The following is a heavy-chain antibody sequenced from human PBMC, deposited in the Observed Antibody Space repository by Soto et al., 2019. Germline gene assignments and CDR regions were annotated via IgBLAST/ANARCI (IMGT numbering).Heavy chain of an antibody. J-gene: IGHJ4*02. CDR1: GFTFSSYG. Sequence: GGSLRLSCAASGFTFSSYGMHWVRQAPGKGLEWVAVIWYDGSNKYYADSVKGRFTISRDNSKNTLYLQMNSLRAEDTAVYYCAIDSEEYSRSRPLAYWGQGSLVPVSS. CDR3: AIDSEEYSRSRPLAY. D-gene: IGHD5-18*01. CDR2: IWYDGSNK. V-gene: IGHV3-33*01.